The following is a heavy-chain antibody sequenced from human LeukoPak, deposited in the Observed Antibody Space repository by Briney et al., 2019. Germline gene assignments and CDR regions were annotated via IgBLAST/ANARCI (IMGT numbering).Heavy chain of an antibody. V-gene: IGHV3-30*02. J-gene: IGHJ4*02. Sequence: GGSLRLSCAASGFTFSSFGMHWLRQAPGKGLEWVAFIRYDGSNKYYADSVKGRFTISRDNSKNTLYLQMSSLRADDTAVYYCAKDRGDYFDYWGQGTLVTVSS. CDR3: AKDRGDYFDY. CDR2: IRYDGSNK. D-gene: IGHD3-10*01. CDR1: GFTFSSFG.